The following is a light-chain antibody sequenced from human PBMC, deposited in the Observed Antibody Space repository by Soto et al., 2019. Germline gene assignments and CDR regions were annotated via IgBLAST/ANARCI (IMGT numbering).Light chain of an antibody. V-gene: IGKV3-20*01. Sequence: EIVLTQSPGTLSLSPGERATLSCRASQSVSSNYLAWYQQKPGQAPRLLIYGSSSMATGIPDRFSGSGSWTDFTLTISRLEPEDFALYFCQQYGNSPPYTFGQGTKVEIK. CDR2: GSS. J-gene: IGKJ2*01. CDR1: QSVSSNY. CDR3: QQYGNSPPYT.